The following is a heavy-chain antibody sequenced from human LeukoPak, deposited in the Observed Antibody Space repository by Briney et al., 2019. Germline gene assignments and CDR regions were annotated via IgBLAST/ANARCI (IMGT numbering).Heavy chain of an antibody. J-gene: IGHJ4*02. CDR2: ISAYNGNT. CDR1: GYPFDNFG. D-gene: IGHD4-17*01. Sequence: GAAVKVSCKAPGYPFDNFGLTWVRQAPGQGLEWMGWISAYNGNTHYAQKFRGRLTMTTDTSTTTAYLELRSLKSDDTAVYYCARDRLGGDLTGESLYWGQGTLVTVSS. CDR3: ARDRLGGDLTGESLY. V-gene: IGHV1-18*01.